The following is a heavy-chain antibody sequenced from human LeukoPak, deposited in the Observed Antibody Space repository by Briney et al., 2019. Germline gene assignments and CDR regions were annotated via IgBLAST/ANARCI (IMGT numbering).Heavy chain of an antibody. D-gene: IGHD3-3*01. CDR2: INHSGST. J-gene: IGHJ5*02. CDR3: ARGSYDFWSGYYTEWFDP. CDR1: GGSFSGYY. Sequence: SETLSLTCAVYGGSFSGYYWSWLRQPPGKGLEWIGEINHSGSTNYNPSLKSRVTISVDTSKNQFSLKLSSVTAADTAVYYCARGSYDFWSGYYTEWFDPWGQGTLVTVSS. V-gene: IGHV4-34*01.